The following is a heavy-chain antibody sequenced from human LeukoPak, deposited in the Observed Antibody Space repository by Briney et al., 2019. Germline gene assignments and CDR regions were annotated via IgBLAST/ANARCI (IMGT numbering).Heavy chain of an antibody. CDR1: GGSISSYY. D-gene: IGHD3-3*01. V-gene: IGHV4-59*01. CDR2: IYYSGST. Sequence: SETLSLTCTVPGGSISSYYWSWIRQPPGKGLEWIGYIYYSGSTNYNPSLKSRVTISVDTSKNQFSLKLSSVTAADTAVYYCARSPRITIFGVVRYGMDVWGQGTTVTVSS. CDR3: ARSPRITIFGVVRYGMDV. J-gene: IGHJ6*02.